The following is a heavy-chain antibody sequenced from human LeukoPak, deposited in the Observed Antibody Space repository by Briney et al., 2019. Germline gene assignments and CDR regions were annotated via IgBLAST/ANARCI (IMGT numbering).Heavy chain of an antibody. J-gene: IGHJ4*02. Sequence: GGSLRLSCAASGFTSSSYGMHWVRQAPGKGLEWVAVISYDGSNKYYADSVKGRFTISRDNSKNTLYLQMNSLRAEDTAVYYCAKDRPEDYYDSSGRLDYWGQGTLVTVSS. D-gene: IGHD3-22*01. CDR1: GFTSSSYG. V-gene: IGHV3-30*18. CDR3: AKDRPEDYYDSSGRLDY. CDR2: ISYDGSNK.